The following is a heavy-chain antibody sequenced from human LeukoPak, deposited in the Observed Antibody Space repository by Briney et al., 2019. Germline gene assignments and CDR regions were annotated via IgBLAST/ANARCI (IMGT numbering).Heavy chain of an antibody. CDR3: ARGPRGYDFWSGYYQYDY. CDR2: INHSGST. J-gene: IGHJ4*02. CDR1: GGSFSGYY. D-gene: IGHD3-3*01. Sequence: SETLSLTCAVYGGSFSGYYWSWIRQPPGKGLEWIGEINHSGSTNYNPSLKSRVTISVDTSKTQFSLKLSSVTAADTAVYYCARGPRGYDFWSGYYQYDYWGQGTLVTVSS. V-gene: IGHV4-34*01.